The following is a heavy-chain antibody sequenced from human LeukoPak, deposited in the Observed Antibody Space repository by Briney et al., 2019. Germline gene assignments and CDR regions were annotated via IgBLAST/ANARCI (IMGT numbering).Heavy chain of an antibody. D-gene: IGHD4-17*01. J-gene: IGHJ3*02. CDR3: ARAFPFDDYGDPDAFDI. CDR2: IYHSGST. CDR1: GGSISSGDYY. Sequence: SQTLSLTCTVSGGSISSGDYYWNWIRQPPGKGLEWIGYIYHSGSTYYNPSLKSRVSISVDTPKNQLSLKLSSVTAADTAVYYCARAFPFDDYGDPDAFDIWGQGTMVTVSS. V-gene: IGHV4-30-4*01.